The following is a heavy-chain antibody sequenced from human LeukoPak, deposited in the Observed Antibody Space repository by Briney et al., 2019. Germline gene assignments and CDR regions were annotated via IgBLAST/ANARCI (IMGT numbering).Heavy chain of an antibody. CDR1: GGSISGYY. V-gene: IGHV4-4*07. J-gene: IGHJ6*03. D-gene: IGHD3-3*01. CDR2: IYTSGST. Sequence: SETLSLTCTVSGGSISGYYWSWIRQPAGKGLEWIGRIYTSGSTNYNPSLKSRVTISVDTSKNQFSLKLSSVTAADTAVYYCASGGRVFGVVRGHYYYYYMDVWGKGTTVTVSS. CDR3: ASGGRVFGVVRGHYYYYYMDV.